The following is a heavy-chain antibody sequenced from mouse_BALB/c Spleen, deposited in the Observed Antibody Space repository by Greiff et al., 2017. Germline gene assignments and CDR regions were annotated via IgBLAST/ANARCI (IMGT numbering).Heavy chain of an antibody. CDR1: GFNIKDTY. Sequence: VQLQQSGAELVKPGASVKLSCTASGFNIKDTYMRWVKQRPEQGLEWIGRIDRANGNTKYDPKFQGKATITADTASNTAYLQLSSLTSEDTAVYYCARHDGYYRYWGPGTTLTVSS. V-gene: IGHV14-3*02. CDR2: IDRANGNT. J-gene: IGHJ2*01. CDR3: ARHDGYYRY. D-gene: IGHD2-3*01.